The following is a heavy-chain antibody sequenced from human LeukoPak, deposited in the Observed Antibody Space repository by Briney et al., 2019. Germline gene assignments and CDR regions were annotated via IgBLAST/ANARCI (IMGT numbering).Heavy chain of an antibody. CDR2: INPSGGST. Sequence: WASVKVSCKASGYTFTSYYMHWVRQAPGQGLEWMGIINPSGGSTSYAQKSQGRVTMTRDMSTSTVYMELSSLRSEDTAVYYCARDPVCSGGSCHLRNYYFDYWGQGTLVTVSS. CDR1: GYTFTSYY. CDR3: ARDPVCSGGSCHLRNYYFDY. D-gene: IGHD2-15*01. V-gene: IGHV1-46*01. J-gene: IGHJ4*02.